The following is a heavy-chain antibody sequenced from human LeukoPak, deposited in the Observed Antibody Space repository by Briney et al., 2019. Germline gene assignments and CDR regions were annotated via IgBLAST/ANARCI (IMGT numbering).Heavy chain of an antibody. CDR1: GYSISSGYY. Sequence: PSETLSLTCNVSGYSISSGYYWAWIRQSPGKGLEWIGSIYHSGSTYYNPSLKSRVTMSVDTSKNQFSLKLSSVTAADTAVYYCARQPLTGVGPAQYYFDYWGHGTLVTVSS. J-gene: IGHJ4*01. CDR2: IYHSGST. V-gene: IGHV4-38-2*02. D-gene: IGHD2-15*01. CDR3: ARQPLTGVGPAQYYFDY.